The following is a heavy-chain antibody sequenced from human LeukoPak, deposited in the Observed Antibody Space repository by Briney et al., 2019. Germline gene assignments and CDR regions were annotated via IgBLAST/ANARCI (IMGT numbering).Heavy chain of an antibody. CDR3: AIRIAAAGIHY. CDR1: GGTFSSYG. J-gene: IGHJ4*02. Sequence: SVKVCCKASGGTFSSYGISWVRQAPGQGLEWMGGIIPIFGTANYAQKFQGRVTITADESTSTAYMELSSLRSEDTAVYYCAIRIAAAGIHYWGQGTLVTVSS. D-gene: IGHD6-13*01. CDR2: IIPIFGTA. V-gene: IGHV1-69*13.